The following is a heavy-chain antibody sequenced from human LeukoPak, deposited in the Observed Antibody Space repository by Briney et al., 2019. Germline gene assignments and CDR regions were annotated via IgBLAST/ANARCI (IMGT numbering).Heavy chain of an antibody. J-gene: IGHJ4*02. CDR2: ISGSGGST. D-gene: IGHD6-19*01. CDR1: GFTFSSYA. Sequence: GGSLRLSCAASGFTFSSYAMSWVRQAPGKGLDWVSAISGSGGSTYYADSVKGRFTISRDNSKNTLYLQMNSLRAEDTAVYYCAKVAVAGNPPRSPNYYFDYWGQGTLVTVSS. V-gene: IGHV3-23*01. CDR3: AKVAVAGNPPRSPNYYFDY.